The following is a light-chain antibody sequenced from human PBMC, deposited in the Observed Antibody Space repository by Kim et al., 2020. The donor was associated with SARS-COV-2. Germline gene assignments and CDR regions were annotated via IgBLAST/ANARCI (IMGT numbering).Light chain of an antibody. CDR1: QSISSW. Sequence: GDRVTITCRASQSISSWLAWYQQKPGKAPKLLIYDASSLESGVPSRFSGSGSGTEFTLTISSLQPDDFATYYCQQYNSFTWTFGQGTKGDI. J-gene: IGKJ1*01. CDR2: DAS. CDR3: QQYNSFTWT. V-gene: IGKV1-5*01.